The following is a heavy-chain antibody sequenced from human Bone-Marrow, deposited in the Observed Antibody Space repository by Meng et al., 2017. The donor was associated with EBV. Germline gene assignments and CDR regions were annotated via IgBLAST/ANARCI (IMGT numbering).Heavy chain of an antibody. CDR1: GFAFSNYI. CDR2: ISDTGGSA. J-gene: IGHJ4*02. V-gene: IGHV3-23*01. Sequence: EVQLLELGGGLVQPGGSLRLSCTASGFAFSNYIMTWVRQAPGKGLEWVSAISDTGGSAFYADSVRGRFTISRDNSKNTLYLQMNSLRVEDTAIYYCAKDKIFDYWDQGTLVTVYS. CDR3: AKDKIFDY.